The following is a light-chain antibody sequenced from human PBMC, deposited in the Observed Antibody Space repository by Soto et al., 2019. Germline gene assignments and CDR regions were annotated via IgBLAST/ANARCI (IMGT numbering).Light chain of an antibody. CDR2: GAS. Sequence: EIVMTQSPATLSVSPGERATLSCRASQSVSSNLAWYQQKPGQAPRLLIYGASTRATGIPARFSGSGSGTEFTRTISSLQSEDFAVYYCQQYNNWPRETFGQGTKVEIK. V-gene: IGKV3-15*01. J-gene: IGKJ1*01. CDR1: QSVSSN. CDR3: QQYNNWPRET.